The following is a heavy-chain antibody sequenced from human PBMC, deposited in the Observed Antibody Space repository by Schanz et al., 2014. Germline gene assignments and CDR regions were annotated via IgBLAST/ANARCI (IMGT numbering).Heavy chain of an antibody. CDR2: IYTSGST. D-gene: IGHD6-19*01. V-gene: IGHV4-4*07. J-gene: IGHJ6*02. CDR3: ARDAGGSGSV. CDR1: GGSISSFY. Sequence: QVQLQESGPGLVKPSETLSLTCTVSGGSISSFYWGWIRQPAGKGLEWIGRIYTSGSTNYSPSLNSRVSMSVDTSNNHFSLRLSSVTAADTAVYYCARDAGGSGSVWGQGTTVTVSS.